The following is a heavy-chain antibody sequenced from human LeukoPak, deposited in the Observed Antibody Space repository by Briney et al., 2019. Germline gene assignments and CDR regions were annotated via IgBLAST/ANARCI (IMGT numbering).Heavy chain of an antibody. J-gene: IGHJ6*02. CDR3: ARDPYCGGDCASRMDV. V-gene: IGHV3-7*01. D-gene: IGHD2-21*02. CDR2: KQQDGSEK. CDR1: GFTFSNFW. Sequence: GGSLRLSCAASGFTFSNFWMTWVRQAPGKGREWVANKQQDGSEKNYVDSVRGRFTISRDNAKNSLYLQMNSLRAEDTAVYYCARDPYCGGDCASRMDVWGQGTTVTVSS.